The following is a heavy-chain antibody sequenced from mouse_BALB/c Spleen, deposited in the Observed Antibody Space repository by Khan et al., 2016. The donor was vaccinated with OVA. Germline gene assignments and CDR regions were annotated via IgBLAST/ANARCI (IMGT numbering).Heavy chain of an antibody. Sequence: QIQLVQSGPELKKPGETVKISCKASGYTFTNYGMNWVKQAPGKGLKWMGWINTCSGEPTYADDFKGRSAFSLETSASTAYLQIKNLKNEDTATXFCARSNSYWYFDVWGAGTTVTVSS. D-gene: IGHD4-1*02. J-gene: IGHJ1*01. CDR3: ARSNSYWYFDV. CDR1: GYTFTNYG. CDR2: INTCSGEP. V-gene: IGHV9-3-1*01.